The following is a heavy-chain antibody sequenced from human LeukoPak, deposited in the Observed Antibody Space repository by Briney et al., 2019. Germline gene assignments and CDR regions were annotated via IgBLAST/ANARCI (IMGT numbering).Heavy chain of an antibody. Sequence: GGSLRLSCVASGFTFSSYAMHWVRQAPGKGLDYVSAISSNGATTYYANSVKGRFSISRDNSKNTVYLQMGSLRAEDMAVYYCARVYFWSGYFDYWGQGTLVTVSS. J-gene: IGHJ4*02. D-gene: IGHD3-3*01. CDR3: ARVYFWSGYFDY. CDR1: GFTFSSYA. V-gene: IGHV3-64*01. CDR2: ISSNGATT.